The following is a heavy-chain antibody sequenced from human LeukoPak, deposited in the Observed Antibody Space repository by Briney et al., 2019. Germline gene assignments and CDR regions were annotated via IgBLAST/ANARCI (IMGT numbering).Heavy chain of an antibody. J-gene: IGHJ4*02. Sequence: ASVKVSCKVSGYTLTELPMHWVRQAPGKGLEWMGGFDPEDGETIYAQKFQGRVTMTEDTSTDTAYMELSSLRSEDTAVYYCATDRITMVRGVTTSYYFVYWAREPWSPSPQ. D-gene: IGHD3-10*01. V-gene: IGHV1-24*01. CDR3: ATDRITMVRGVTTSYYFVY. CDR1: GYTLTELP. CDR2: FDPEDGET.